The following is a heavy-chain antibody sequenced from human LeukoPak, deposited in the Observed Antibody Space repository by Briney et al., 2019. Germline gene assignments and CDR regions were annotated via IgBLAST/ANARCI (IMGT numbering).Heavy chain of an antibody. CDR2: IRSKAYGGTP. D-gene: IGHD6-13*01. V-gene: IGHV3-49*04. Sequence: PGGSLRLSCAASGITFSSYGMSWVRQAPGKGLEWVGFIRSKAYGGTPDYAASVKGRFTISRDDSKSIAYLQMSSLKTEDTAVYYCTRYIAAAGIYFDYWGQGTLLTVSS. CDR3: TRYIAAAGIYFDY. CDR1: GITFSSYG. J-gene: IGHJ4*02.